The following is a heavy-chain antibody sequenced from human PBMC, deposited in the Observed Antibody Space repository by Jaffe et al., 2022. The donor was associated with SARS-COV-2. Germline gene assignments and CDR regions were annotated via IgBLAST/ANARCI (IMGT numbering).Heavy chain of an antibody. CDR2: ISGSGGST. V-gene: IGHV3-23*01. Sequence: DVQLLESGGGLVQPGGSLRLSCAASGFTFSSSALTWVRQAPGKGLEWVSLISGSGGSTYYADSVKGRFTISRDNSKNMLSLQMNSLRAEDTAVYYCTKAVYSGSWHLDYWGQGTLVTVSS. CDR3: TKAVYSGSWHLDY. D-gene: IGHD1-26*01. CDR1: GFTFSSSA. J-gene: IGHJ4*02.